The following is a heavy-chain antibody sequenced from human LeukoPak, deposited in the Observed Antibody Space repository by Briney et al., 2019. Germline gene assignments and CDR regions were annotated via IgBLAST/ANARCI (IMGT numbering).Heavy chain of an antibody. CDR2: IYYSGST. D-gene: IGHD2-15*01. J-gene: IGHJ4*02. V-gene: IGHV4-39*01. Sequence: SETLSLTCTVSGGSISSSSYYWGWIRQPPGKELEWIGSIYYSGSTYYNPSLKSRVTISVDTSKNQFSLKLSSVTAADTAVYYCARRAAYCSGGSCYFPWDYWGQGTLVTVSS. CDR1: GGSISSSSYY. CDR3: ARRAAYCSGGSCYFPWDY.